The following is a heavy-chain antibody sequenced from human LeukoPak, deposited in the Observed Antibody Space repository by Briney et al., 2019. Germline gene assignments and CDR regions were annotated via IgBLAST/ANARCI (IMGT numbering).Heavy chain of an antibody. V-gene: IGHV3-48*03. CDR1: GFTFSSYE. J-gene: IGHJ6*04. CDR3: AELGITMIGGV. CDR2: ISSSGSTI. D-gene: IGHD3-10*02. Sequence: GGSLRLSCAASGFTFSSYEMNWVRQAPGKGLDGVSYISSSGSTIYYADRVKGRFTISRDNAKHSLYLQMNSLRAEDTAVYYCAELGITMIGGVWGKRTTVTISS.